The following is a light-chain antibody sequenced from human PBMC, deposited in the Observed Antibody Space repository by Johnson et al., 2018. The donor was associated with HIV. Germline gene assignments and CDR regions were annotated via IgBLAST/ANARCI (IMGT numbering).Light chain of an antibody. CDR2: ENN. CDR3: ATWDSSLSAYV. Sequence: QSVLTQPPSMSAAPGQKVTISCSASSSNIGNNYVSWYQQLPGTAPKLLIYENNKRPSGIPDRFSGSKSGSSATLGITGLQTGDEADYYCATWDSSLSAYVFGPGTKVTIL. V-gene: IGLV1-51*02. CDR1: SSNIGNNY. J-gene: IGLJ1*01.